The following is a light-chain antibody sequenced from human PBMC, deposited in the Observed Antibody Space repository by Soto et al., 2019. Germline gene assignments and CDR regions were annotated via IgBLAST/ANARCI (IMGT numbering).Light chain of an antibody. CDR2: LGS. J-gene: IGKJ1*01. V-gene: IGKV2-28*01. CDR1: ESLRHSNGYYY. CDR3: MQALQTWT. Sequence: VMTQSPLYLPVTPGEPASISCRSSESLRHSNGYYYLDWYLQKPGQSPQLLIYLGSNRASGVPDRFSGSGSGTDFTLKISRVEAEDVGVYYCMQALQTWTFGQGTKVEIK.